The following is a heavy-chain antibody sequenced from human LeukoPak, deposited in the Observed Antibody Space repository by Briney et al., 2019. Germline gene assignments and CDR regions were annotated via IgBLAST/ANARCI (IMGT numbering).Heavy chain of an antibody. D-gene: IGHD6-19*01. CDR3: ARLGYISGSDF. Sequence: ASVKVSCEASGYTFTGYYMHWVRQAPGQGLEWMGWINSKSGGTNYAQKFQGRVSMTRDTSINTAYMQLSRLRSDDTAVYYCARLGYISGSDFWGQGTLVTVSS. CDR2: INSKSGGT. J-gene: IGHJ4*02. CDR1: GYTFTGYY. V-gene: IGHV1-2*02.